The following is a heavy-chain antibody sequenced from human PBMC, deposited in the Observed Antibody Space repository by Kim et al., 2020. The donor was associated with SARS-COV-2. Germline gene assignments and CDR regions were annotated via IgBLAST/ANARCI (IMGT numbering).Heavy chain of an antibody. V-gene: IGHV3-30*18. D-gene: IGHD4-17*01. Sequence: GGSLRLSCAASGFTFSSYGMHWVRQAPGKGLEWVAVISYDGSNKYYADSVKGRFTISRDNSKNTLYLQMNSLRAEDTAVYYCAKDGYGDYAGGYFDYWGQGTLVTVSS. CDR2: ISYDGSNK. J-gene: IGHJ4*02. CDR3: AKDGYGDYAGGYFDY. CDR1: GFTFSSYG.